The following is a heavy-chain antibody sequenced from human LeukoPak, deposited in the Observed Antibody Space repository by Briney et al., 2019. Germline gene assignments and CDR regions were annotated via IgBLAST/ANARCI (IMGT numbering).Heavy chain of an antibody. D-gene: IGHD3-3*01. J-gene: IGHJ6*03. CDR2: INSDGSST. CDR1: GFIFSNYW. CDR3: ARIRNYYYMDV. V-gene: IGHV3-74*01. Sequence: GGSLRLSCAASGFIFSNYWMDWVRQAPGKGLVWVSRINSDGSSTDYADSVKGRFTISRDNAKNTLYLQMNSLRVEDTAVYHCARIRNYYYMDVWGKGTTVTVSS.